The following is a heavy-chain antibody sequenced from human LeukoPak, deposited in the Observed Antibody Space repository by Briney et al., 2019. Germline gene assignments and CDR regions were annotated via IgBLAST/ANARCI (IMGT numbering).Heavy chain of an antibody. D-gene: IGHD6-19*01. CDR3: ARDFYSIAVAGYFDL. CDR2: ISYDGSNK. J-gene: IGHJ2*01. CDR1: GFTFSSYA. Sequence: GRSLRLSCAASGFTFSSYAMHWVRQAPGKGLEWVAVISYDGSNKYYADSVKGRFTISRDNSKNTLYLQMNSLRAEDTAVYYCARDFYSIAVAGYFDLWGRGTLVTVSS. V-gene: IGHV3-30-3*01.